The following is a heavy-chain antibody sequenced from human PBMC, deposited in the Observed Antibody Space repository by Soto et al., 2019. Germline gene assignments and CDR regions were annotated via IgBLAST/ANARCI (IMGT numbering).Heavy chain of an antibody. J-gene: IGHJ6*02. V-gene: IGHV4-39*07. CDR1: GGSISSSSYY. Sequence: SETLSLTCTVSGGSISSSSYYWGWIRQPPGKGLEWIGSIYYSGSTYYNPSLKSRVTISVDTSKNQLSLTLSSVTAADTAVYYCARVTEIAAAAAEDYYGMDVWGQGTTVTVSS. CDR3: ARVTEIAAAAAEDYYGMDV. CDR2: IYYSGST. D-gene: IGHD6-13*01.